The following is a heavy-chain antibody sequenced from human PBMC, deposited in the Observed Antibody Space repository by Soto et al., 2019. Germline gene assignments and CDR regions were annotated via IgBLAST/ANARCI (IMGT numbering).Heavy chain of an antibody. D-gene: IGHD2-21*02. CDR3: ARDTSRGLPYCGGDCYNDAFDI. J-gene: IGHJ3*02. V-gene: IGHV4-39*07. CDR2: IYYSGST. Sequence: SETLSLTCTVSGGSISSSSYYWGWIRQPPGKGLEWIGSIYYSGSTYYNPSLKSRVTISVDRSKNQFSLKLSSVTAADTAVYYCARDTSRGLPYCGGDCYNDAFDIWGQGTMVTVSS. CDR1: GGSISSSSYY.